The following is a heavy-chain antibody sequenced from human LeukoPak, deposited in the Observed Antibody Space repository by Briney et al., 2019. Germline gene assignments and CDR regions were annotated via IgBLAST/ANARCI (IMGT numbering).Heavy chain of an antibody. V-gene: IGHV3-53*01. CDR3: AKGSCSSTSCSPRTDY. Sequence: PGGSLRLSCAASGFTVSSNYMSWVRQAPGKGLEWVSVIYSGGSTYYADSVKSRFTISRDNSKNTLYLQMNSLRAEDTAVYYCAKGSCSSTSCSPRTDYWGQGTLVTVSS. J-gene: IGHJ4*02. CDR1: GFTVSSNY. CDR2: IYSGGST. D-gene: IGHD2-2*01.